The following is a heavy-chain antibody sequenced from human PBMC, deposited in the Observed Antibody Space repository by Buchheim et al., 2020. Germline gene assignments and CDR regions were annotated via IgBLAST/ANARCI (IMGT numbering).Heavy chain of an antibody. CDR3: AKDEGEQWLENYYYYGMDV. CDR1: GFTFSSYG. D-gene: IGHD6-19*01. Sequence: QVQLVESGGGVVQPGRSLRLSCAASGFTFSSYGMHWVRQAPGKGLEWVAVISYDGSNKYYADSVKGRFTISRDNSKNTLYLQMNSLRAEDTAVYYCAKDEGEQWLENYYYYGMDVWGQGTT. J-gene: IGHJ6*02. CDR2: ISYDGSNK. V-gene: IGHV3-30*18.